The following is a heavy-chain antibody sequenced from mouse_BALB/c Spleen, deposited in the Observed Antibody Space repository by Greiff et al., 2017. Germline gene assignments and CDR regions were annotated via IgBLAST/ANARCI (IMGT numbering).Heavy chain of an antibody. CDR2: ISSGSSTI. CDR1: GFTFSSFG. Sequence: EVMLVESGGGLVQPGGSRKLSCAASGFTFSSFGMHWVRQAPEKGLEWVAYISSGSSTIYYADTVKGRFTISRDNPKNTLFLQMTSLRSEDTAMYYCARDGKTSFDYWGQGTTLTVSS. J-gene: IGHJ2*01. CDR3: ARDGKTSFDY. V-gene: IGHV5-17*02. D-gene: IGHD2-1*01.